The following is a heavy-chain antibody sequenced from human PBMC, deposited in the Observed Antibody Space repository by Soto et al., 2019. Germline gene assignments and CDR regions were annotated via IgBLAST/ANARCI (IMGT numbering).Heavy chain of an antibody. CDR1: GFTFSSYS. D-gene: IGHD1-26*01. J-gene: IGHJ4*02. Sequence: GGSLRLSCAASGFTFSSYSMNWVRQAPGKGLEWVSYISSSSSTIYYADSVKGRFTISRDNAKNSLYLQMNSLRAEDTAVYYCARVPVGGVFDYWGQGTLVTVSS. CDR3: ARVPVGGVFDY. V-gene: IGHV3-48*01. CDR2: ISSSSSTI.